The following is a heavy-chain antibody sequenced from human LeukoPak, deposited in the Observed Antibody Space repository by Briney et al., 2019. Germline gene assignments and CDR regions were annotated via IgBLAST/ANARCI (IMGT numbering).Heavy chain of an antibody. CDR3: ARVLAIFGLDTTDFYMDV. CDR2: TSGSI. CDR1: GASISSHY. J-gene: IGHJ6*03. Sequence: PSETLSLTCAVPGASISSHYWSWIRQPPGKGREWIGYTSGSISDNPSLKSRVAVSVAPSQNQVSLSLTSVTAADTAVYYCARVLAIFGLDTTDFYMDVWGKGTTVTVSS. D-gene: IGHD3/OR15-3a*01. V-gene: IGHV4-59*11.